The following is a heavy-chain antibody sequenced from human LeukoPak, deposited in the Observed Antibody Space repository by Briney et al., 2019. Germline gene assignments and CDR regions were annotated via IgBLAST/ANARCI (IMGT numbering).Heavy chain of an antibody. D-gene: IGHD4-17*01. CDR3: AREYGDHGDY. Sequence: PGGSLRLSCAASGFTFSSYSMNWVRQAPGKGLEWVSYISSSSSTIYYADSVKGRFTISRDNAKNSLYLQMNSLRAEDTAVYYCAREYGDHGDYWGQGTLVTVSS. CDR2: ISSSSSTI. J-gene: IGHJ4*02. CDR1: GFTFSSYS. V-gene: IGHV3-48*04.